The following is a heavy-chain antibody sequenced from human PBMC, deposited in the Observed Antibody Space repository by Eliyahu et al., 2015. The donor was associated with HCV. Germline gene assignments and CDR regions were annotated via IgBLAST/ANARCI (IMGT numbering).Heavy chain of an antibody. D-gene: IGHD3-10*01. J-gene: IGHJ4*02. CDR2: ISWNSGSV. CDR1: GFTFDDYA. CDR3: AKDFYGSGNFYSAATFDY. Sequence: EVQLVESGGGLVQPGRSLRLSCAASGFTFDDYAIHWVRQAPGKGLEWVSGISWNSGSVDYADSVKGRFTISRDNAKNSLYLQLNSLRAEDTALYYCAKDFYGSGNFYSAATFDYWGQGTLVTVSS. V-gene: IGHV3-9*01.